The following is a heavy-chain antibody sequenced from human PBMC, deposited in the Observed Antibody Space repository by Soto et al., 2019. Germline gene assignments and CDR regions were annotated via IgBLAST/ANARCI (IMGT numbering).Heavy chain of an antibody. CDR3: ARNTLSAAGSDNHGLDV. CDR2: ISGSGFTI. CDR1: GFTFSDHY. J-gene: IGHJ6*02. V-gene: IGHV3-11*01. D-gene: IGHD6-13*01. Sequence: QVQLVESGGGLVKPGGSLRLSCAASGFTFSDHYMSWIRQAPGMGLAWVAYISGSGFTIYNADSVKGRFTISRDNAKNSLYLQMDSLRAEDTAVYYCARNTLSAAGSDNHGLDVWGRGTTVAVSS.